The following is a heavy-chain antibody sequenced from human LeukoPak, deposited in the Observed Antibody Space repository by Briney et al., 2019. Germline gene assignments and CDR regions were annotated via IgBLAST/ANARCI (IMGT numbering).Heavy chain of an antibody. CDR3: ARLDSGDHGNIPH. V-gene: IGHV4-34*01. CDR1: GGSFSGYY. D-gene: IGHD1-26*01. Sequence: SETLSLTCAVYGGSFSGYYWSWIRQPPGKGLEWIGEINHSGSTNYNPSLRSRVTISVETSKNQFSLRLNSVTAADTAIYYCARLDSGDHGNIPHWGQGTLVTVSS. CDR2: INHSGST. J-gene: IGHJ1*01.